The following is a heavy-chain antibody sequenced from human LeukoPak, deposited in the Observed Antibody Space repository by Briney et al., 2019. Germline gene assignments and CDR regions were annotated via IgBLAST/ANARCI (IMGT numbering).Heavy chain of an antibody. V-gene: IGHV3-30-3*01. CDR2: TSSDGSNK. D-gene: IGHD5-18*01. J-gene: IGHJ4*02. CDR1: GFTFSSYA. Sequence: GGSLRLSCAASGFTFSSYAMHWVRQAPGKGLEWVAITSSDGSNKYYADSVKGRFTISRDNSKNTLYLQMNSLRAEDTAVYYCARGYLGWGQGTLVTVSS. CDR3: ARGYLG.